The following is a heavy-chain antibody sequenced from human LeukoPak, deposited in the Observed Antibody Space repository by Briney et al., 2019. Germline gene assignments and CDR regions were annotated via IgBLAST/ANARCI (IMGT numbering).Heavy chain of an antibody. J-gene: IGHJ6*02. V-gene: IGHV4-4*07. CDR1: GGSISGYH. D-gene: IGHD4-23*01. CDR2: IFTSGST. CDR3: ARDPGGAVISPDYYYGMDV. Sequence: PSETLSLTCSVSGGSISGYHWSWIRQPAGKGLEWIGRIFTSGSTSYNPSLKNRVTMSVDTSKNQFSLKLNSVTAADTAVYYCARDPGGAVISPDYYYGMDVWGQGTAVTVSS.